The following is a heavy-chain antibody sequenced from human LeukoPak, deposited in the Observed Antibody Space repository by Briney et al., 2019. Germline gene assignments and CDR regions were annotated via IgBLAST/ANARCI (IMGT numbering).Heavy chain of an antibody. CDR3: ARGANYGDYGLDAFDI. V-gene: IGHV4-59*01. D-gene: IGHD4-17*01. Sequence: PSETLSLTCTVSGGSISSYYWSWIRQPPGKGLEWIGYIYYSGSTTYNPTLKSRVTISIDTSKNQFSLKLTSVTAADTALYCCARGANYGDYGLDAFDIWGQGTMVTVSS. J-gene: IGHJ3*02. CDR2: IYYSGST. CDR1: GGSISSYY.